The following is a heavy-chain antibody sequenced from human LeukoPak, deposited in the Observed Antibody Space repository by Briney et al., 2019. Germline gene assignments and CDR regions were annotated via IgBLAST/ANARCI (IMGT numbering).Heavy chain of an antibody. CDR3: ARAYCSGGSCYYYYYGMDV. CDR1: GFTFSSYW. J-gene: IGHJ6*02. CDR2: IKQDGSEK. D-gene: IGHD2-15*01. Sequence: GGSLRLSCAASGFTFSSYWMSWVRQAPGKGLEWVANIKQDGSEKYYVDSVKGQFTISRDNAKNSLYLQMNSLRAEDTAVYYCARAYCSGGSCYYYYYGMDVWGQGTTVTVSS. V-gene: IGHV3-7*03.